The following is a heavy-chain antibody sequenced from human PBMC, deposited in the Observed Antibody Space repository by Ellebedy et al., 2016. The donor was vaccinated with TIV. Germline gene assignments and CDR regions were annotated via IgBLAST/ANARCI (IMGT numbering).Heavy chain of an antibody. J-gene: IGHJ6*03. CDR2: ISGSGTSI. CDR3: ARTTGEHDRYYYYRDV. V-gene: IGHV3-21*06. CDR1: GFTFSSYA. Sequence: PGGSLRLSCAVSGFTFSSYAMNWVRQAPGKGLEWVSSISGSGTSIYYGDSLKGRFTISRDNAENSLYLQVNSLRAEDTAVYYCARTTGEHDRYYYYRDVWGKGTTVTVSS. D-gene: IGHD4-17*01.